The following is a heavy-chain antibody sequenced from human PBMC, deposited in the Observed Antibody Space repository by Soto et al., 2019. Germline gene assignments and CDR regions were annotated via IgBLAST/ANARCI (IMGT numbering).Heavy chain of an antibody. D-gene: IGHD1-1*01. V-gene: IGHV3-72*01. CDR2: SRNKDHSYST. CDR1: GFTFRDHY. CDR3: VRGYRGFDK. Sequence: EVQLVESGGGLVQPGGSLRLSCAVSGFTFRDHYMDWVRQAPGKGLEWVGRSRNKDHSYSTEYAASVRGRFTISRDDSEDSMFLHMNRLKAEDTAVYYCVRGYRGFDKWGQGTLVTVSS. J-gene: IGHJ4*02.